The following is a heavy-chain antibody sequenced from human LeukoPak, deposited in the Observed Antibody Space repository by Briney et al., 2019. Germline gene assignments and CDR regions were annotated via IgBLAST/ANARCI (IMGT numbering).Heavy chain of an antibody. Sequence: SETLSLTCTVYGGSFTAYYWSWIRQPPGKGLEWIGEINESGSTNYNPSLKSRVTISIDTSKNQFSLQLSSVTAADTAVYYCARDSGSGTYYWGQGTLVTVSS. V-gene: IGHV4-34*01. J-gene: IGHJ4*02. D-gene: IGHD6-19*01. CDR1: GGSFTAYY. CDR2: INESGST. CDR3: ARDSGSGTYY.